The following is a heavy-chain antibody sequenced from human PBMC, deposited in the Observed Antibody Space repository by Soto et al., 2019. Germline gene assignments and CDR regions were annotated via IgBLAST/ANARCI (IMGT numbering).Heavy chain of an antibody. V-gene: IGHV3-33*01. Sequence: GGSLRLSCAASGFTFSSYGMHWVRQAPGKGLEWVAVIWYDGSNKYYADSVKGRFTISRDNSKNTLYLQMNSLRAEDTAVYYCASCQSAGNAFDIWGQGTMVTLSS. CDR2: IWYDGSNK. CDR3: ASCQSAGNAFDI. D-gene: IGHD6-13*01. J-gene: IGHJ3*02. CDR1: GFTFSSYG.